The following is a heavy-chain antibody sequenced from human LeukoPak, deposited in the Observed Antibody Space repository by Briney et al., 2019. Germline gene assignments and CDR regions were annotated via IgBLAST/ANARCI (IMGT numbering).Heavy chain of an antibody. CDR3: ARDWSDAYQVSIDY. Sequence: GSLRLSCAASGFTFSSYSMNWVRQAPGKGLEWVANIKGDGSAKDYVDSVKGRFTISRDNAKNSLYLQMNSLRAEDTAVYYCARDWSDAYQVSIDYWGQGTLVTVSS. CDR2: IKGDGSAK. J-gene: IGHJ4*02. D-gene: IGHD2-2*01. CDR1: GFTFSSYS. V-gene: IGHV3-7*01.